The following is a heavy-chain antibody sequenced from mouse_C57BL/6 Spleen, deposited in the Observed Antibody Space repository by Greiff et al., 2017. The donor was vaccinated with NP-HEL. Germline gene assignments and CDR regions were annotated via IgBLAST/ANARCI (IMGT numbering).Heavy chain of an antibody. CDR3: VGGLRQEFAD. V-gene: IGHV10-1*01. J-gene: IGHJ3*01. CDR1: GFSFNTYA. Sequence: EVQLVESGGGLVQPKGSLKLSCAASGFSFNTYAMNWVRQAPGKGLEWVARIRSKSNNYATYYADSGKDRFTISRDDSESMLYLHMNNSKTEDTAMCYCVGGLRQEFADWGQGTLVTVSA. CDR2: IRSKSNNYAT. D-gene: IGHD2-4*01.